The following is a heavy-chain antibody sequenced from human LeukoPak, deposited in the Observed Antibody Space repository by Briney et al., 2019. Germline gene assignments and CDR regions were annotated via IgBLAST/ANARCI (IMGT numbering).Heavy chain of an antibody. CDR2: IDINTGNP. D-gene: IGHD3-10*01. V-gene: IGHV7-4-1*02. CDR3: AREGNYNNDDY. CDR1: GYTFTNYG. J-gene: IGHJ4*02. Sequence: ASVKVSCTASGYTFTNYGMSWVRQAPGQGLEWMGWIDINTGNPTYAQGFTGRFVLSSDTPVSTAYLQISSLKAEDTAVYYCAREGNYNNDDYWGQGTLVTVSS.